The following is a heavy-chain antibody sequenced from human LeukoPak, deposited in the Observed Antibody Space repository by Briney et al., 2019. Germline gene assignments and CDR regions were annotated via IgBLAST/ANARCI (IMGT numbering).Heavy chain of an antibody. Sequence: PETLSLTCTVSGGSISSYYWSWIRQPAGKGLEWIGRIYTSGSTNYNPSLKSRVTMSVDTSKNQFSLKLSSVTAADTAVYYCAREALVTDGSGSYKANPFDYWGQGTLVIVSS. J-gene: IGHJ4*02. CDR1: GGSISSYY. CDR3: AREALVTDGSGSYKANPFDY. D-gene: IGHD3-10*01. V-gene: IGHV4-4*07. CDR2: IYTSGST.